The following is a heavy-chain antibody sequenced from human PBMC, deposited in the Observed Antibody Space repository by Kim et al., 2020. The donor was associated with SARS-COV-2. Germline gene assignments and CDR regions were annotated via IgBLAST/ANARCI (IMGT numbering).Heavy chain of an antibody. CDR3: ARDYSGSYDS. J-gene: IGHJ5*01. D-gene: IGHD6-19*01. CDR2: ILQDGSAK. V-gene: IGHV3-7*03. CDR1: GFTFSSNW. Sequence: GGSLRLSCAASGFTFSSNWMTWVRQAPGKGLEWVAHILQDGSAKYYVDSVKGRFTISRDNAKNSLYLQMNSLRAEDTALYFCARDYSGSYDSWGQGTLVT.